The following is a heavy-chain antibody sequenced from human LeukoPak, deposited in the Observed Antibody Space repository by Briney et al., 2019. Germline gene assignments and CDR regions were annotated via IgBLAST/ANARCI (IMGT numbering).Heavy chain of an antibody. CDR2: ISYDGSNK. V-gene: IGHV3-30*18. CDR3: AKVFLAVAGTDY. CDR1: GFTFSSYG. D-gene: IGHD6-19*01. Sequence: GGSLRLSCAASGFTFSSYGMHWVRQAPGKGLEWVAVISYDGSNKYYADSVKGRFTISRDNSKSTLYLQMNSLRAEDTAVYYCAKVFLAVAGTDYWGQGTLVTVSS. J-gene: IGHJ4*02.